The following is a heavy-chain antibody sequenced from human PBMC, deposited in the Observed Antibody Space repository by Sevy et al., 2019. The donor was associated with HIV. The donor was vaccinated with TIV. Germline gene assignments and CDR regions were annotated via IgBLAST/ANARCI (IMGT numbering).Heavy chain of an antibody. CDR3: AKDNIVAVAGAFDF. CDR1: GFTYDDYA. V-gene: IGHV3-9*01. Sequence: GGCLRLSCAASGFTYDDYAMHWVRQTPGKGLEWVSGISWNSGSIDYADSVKDRFTISRDNAKKSLYLQMNSLKFEDTALYFCAKDNIVAVAGAFDFWGQGTMVTVSS. CDR2: ISWNSGSI. D-gene: IGHD6-19*01. J-gene: IGHJ3*01.